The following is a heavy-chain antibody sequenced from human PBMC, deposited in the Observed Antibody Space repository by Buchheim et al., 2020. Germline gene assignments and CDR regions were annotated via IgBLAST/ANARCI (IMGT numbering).Heavy chain of an antibody. Sequence: EVQLVESGGGLVQPGGSLRLSCAASGFTFSSYSMNWVRQAPGKVLEWVSYISSSSTIYYADSVKGRFTISRDNAKNSLYLQMNSLRAEDTAVYYCARDSTFNGDYWYFDLWGRGTL. CDR3: ARDSTFNGDYWYFDL. D-gene: IGHD4-17*01. J-gene: IGHJ2*01. CDR2: ISSSSTI. CDR1: GFTFSSYS. V-gene: IGHV3-48*01.